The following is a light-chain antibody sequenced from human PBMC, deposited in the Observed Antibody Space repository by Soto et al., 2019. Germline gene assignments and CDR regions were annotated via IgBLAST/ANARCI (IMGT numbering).Light chain of an antibody. CDR1: QSVLYSPNNKNY. J-gene: IGKJ3*01. Sequence: DIVMTQSPDSLAVSLGERATINCKSSQSVLYSPNNKNYLAWYQQKPGQPPKLLIYWASTRESGVPDRFSGSGSGTDFTLTISSLQAEDMAVYYCQQYLSTPFAFGPGTKVDIK. CDR3: QQYLSTPFA. CDR2: WAS. V-gene: IGKV4-1*01.